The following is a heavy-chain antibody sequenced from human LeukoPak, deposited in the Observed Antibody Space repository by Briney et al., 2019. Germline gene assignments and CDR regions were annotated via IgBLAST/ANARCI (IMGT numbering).Heavy chain of an antibody. CDR3: VRDTYYNGMDV. CDR2: INTDGSST. CDR1: GFTFRSYW. J-gene: IGHJ6*02. Sequence: WGSLRLSCAAPGFTFRSYWRHRVRPAPGKGLVGVSRINTDGSSTTYADSVKGRFTISRDNAKNTLYLQMNSLRAEDTAVYYCVRDTYYNGMDVWGQGTTVTVSS. V-gene: IGHV3-74*01.